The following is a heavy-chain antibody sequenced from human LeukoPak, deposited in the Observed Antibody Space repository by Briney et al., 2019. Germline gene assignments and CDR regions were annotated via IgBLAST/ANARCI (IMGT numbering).Heavy chain of an antibody. CDR2: ISWNSGSI. V-gene: IGHV3-9*01. J-gene: IGHJ4*02. D-gene: IGHD4-23*01. Sequence: GRSLRLSCAASGFTFDDYAMHWVRQAPGKGLEWVSGISWNSGSIGYADSVKGRFTISRDNAKNSLYLQMNSLRAEDTALYYCAKVNYGGNSGYFDYWGQGTLVTVSS. CDR1: GFTFDDYA. CDR3: AKVNYGGNSGYFDY.